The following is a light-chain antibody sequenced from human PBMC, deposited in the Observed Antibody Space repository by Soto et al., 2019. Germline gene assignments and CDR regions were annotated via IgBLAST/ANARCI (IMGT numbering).Light chain of an antibody. CDR1: SSDVGGYNY. CDR2: DVT. V-gene: IGLV2-14*01. J-gene: IGLJ3*02. Sequence: QSALTQPASVSGSPGQSITISCTGTSSDVGGYNYVSWYQQYPGKAPKLIIYDVTSRPSGVSYSFSGSKSGNTASLTISGLQAEDEADYYCISYTSTSTVVFGGGTKLTVL. CDR3: ISYTSTSTVV.